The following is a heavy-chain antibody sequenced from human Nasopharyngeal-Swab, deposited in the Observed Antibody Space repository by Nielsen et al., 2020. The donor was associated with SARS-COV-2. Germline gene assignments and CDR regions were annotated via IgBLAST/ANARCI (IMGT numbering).Heavy chain of an antibody. J-gene: IGHJ5*02. Sequence: SETLSLTCTVSGYSISSGYYWGWIRQPPGKGLEWIGSIYHSGSTYYNPSLKSRVTISVETSKNQFSLKLSSVTAADTAVYYCARGYSSSWKSANWFDPWGQGTLVTVSS. V-gene: IGHV4-38-2*02. CDR2: IYHSGST. CDR3: ARGYSSSWKSANWFDP. CDR1: GYSISSGYY. D-gene: IGHD6-13*01.